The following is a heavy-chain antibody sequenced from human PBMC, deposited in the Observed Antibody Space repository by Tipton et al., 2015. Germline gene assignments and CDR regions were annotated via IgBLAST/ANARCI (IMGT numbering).Heavy chain of an antibody. Sequence: SLRLSCAASGFTFSTYTIQWFRQAPGKGLEWVAVISYDGRSKYYADSVKGRFTVSRDNSKNTMYVQMNSLRVEDTAMYYCARVDTGPIAYFGLDVWGQGTTVTVSS. CDR3: ARVDTGPIAYFGLDV. D-gene: IGHD1-1*01. J-gene: IGHJ6*02. CDR2: ISYDGRSK. V-gene: IGHV3-30*01. CDR1: GFTFSTYT.